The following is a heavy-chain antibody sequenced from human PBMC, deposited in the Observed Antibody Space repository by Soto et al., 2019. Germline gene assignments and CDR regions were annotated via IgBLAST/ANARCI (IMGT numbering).Heavy chain of an antibody. CDR1: GFTFSDYY. Sequence: GGSLRLSCAASGFTFSDYYMSWIRQAPGKGLEWVSYISSSGSTIYYADSVKGRFTISRDNAKNSLYLQMNSLRAEDTAVYYCARVGYCSGGSCYPLVGTDPFDYWGQGTLVTVSS. J-gene: IGHJ4*02. CDR3: ARVGYCSGGSCYPLVGTDPFDY. D-gene: IGHD2-15*01. V-gene: IGHV3-11*01. CDR2: ISSSGSTI.